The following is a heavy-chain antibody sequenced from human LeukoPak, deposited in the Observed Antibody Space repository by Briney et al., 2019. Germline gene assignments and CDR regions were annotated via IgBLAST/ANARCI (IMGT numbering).Heavy chain of an antibody. D-gene: IGHD2-15*01. CDR2: ISGSGGNT. J-gene: IGHJ3*02. CDR3: AKGGWSVCSGGICYSHDAFDI. CDR1: GFTFSSYA. Sequence: PGGSLRLSCAASGFTFSSYAMSWVRQAPGQGLEWVSGISGSGGNTYYADSVKGRFTISRDNSKNTLYLQMNSLRAEDTAVYYCAKGGWSVCSGGICYSHDAFDIWGLGTMVTVSS. V-gene: IGHV3-23*01.